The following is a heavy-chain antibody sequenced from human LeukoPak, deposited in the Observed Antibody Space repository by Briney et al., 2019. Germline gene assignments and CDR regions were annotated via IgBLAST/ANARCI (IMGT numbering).Heavy chain of an antibody. CDR1: GYTFTGDY. CDR3: ARDQGKQLVLYYFDY. D-gene: IGHD6-6*01. V-gene: IGHV1-2*02. CDR2: INPNSGGT. J-gene: IGHJ4*02. Sequence: GASVKVSCKASGYTFTGDYMHWVRQAPGQGLEWMGGINPNSGGTNYAQKFQGRVTMTRDTSISTAYMELSRLRSDDTAVYYCARDQGKQLVLYYFDYWGQGTLVTVSS.